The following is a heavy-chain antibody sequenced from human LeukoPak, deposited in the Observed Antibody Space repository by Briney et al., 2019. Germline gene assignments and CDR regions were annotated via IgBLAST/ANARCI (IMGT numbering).Heavy chain of an antibody. V-gene: IGHV4-4*07. J-gene: IGHJ4*02. CDR3: ARDGAAAATEPFDY. CDR2: IYTSGST. D-gene: IGHD6-13*01. CDR1: GGSISSYY. Sequence: SETLSLTCTVSGGSISSYYWSWIRQPAGKGLAWIGRIYTSGSTNYNPSLKSRVTMSVDTSKNQFSLKLSSVTAADTAVYYCARDGAAAATEPFDYWGQGTLVTVSS.